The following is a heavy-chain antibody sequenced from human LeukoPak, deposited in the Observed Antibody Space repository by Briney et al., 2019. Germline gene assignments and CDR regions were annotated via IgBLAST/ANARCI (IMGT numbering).Heavy chain of an antibody. CDR3: AKDDVTVRGVKRAGY. D-gene: IGHD3-10*01. Sequence: GGSLRLSCAASGFTFSSYAMSWVRQAPGKGLEWVSAISGSDDNTYYADSVKGRFTISRDNSKNTLYLQMNSLRAEDTAVYYCAKDDVTVRGVKRAGYWGQGTLVTVSS. V-gene: IGHV3-23*01. CDR2: ISGSDDNT. CDR1: GFTFSSYA. J-gene: IGHJ4*02.